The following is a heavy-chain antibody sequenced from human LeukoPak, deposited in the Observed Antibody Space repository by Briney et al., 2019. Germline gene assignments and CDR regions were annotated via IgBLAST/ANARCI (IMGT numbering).Heavy chain of an antibody. CDR3: ARDNSVRDEAWWFNP. CDR2: ISPSGGSI. Sequence: ASVTVSCKAFGYTFTSNYMHWVRQAPGQGPEWMGVISPSGGSITYAQKFQGRVTLTRDMSTSTDYLELSSLRSEDTAVYYCARDNSVRDEAWWFNPWGQGTLVTVSS. V-gene: IGHV1-46*01. D-gene: IGHD5-24*01. CDR1: GYTFTSNY. J-gene: IGHJ5*02.